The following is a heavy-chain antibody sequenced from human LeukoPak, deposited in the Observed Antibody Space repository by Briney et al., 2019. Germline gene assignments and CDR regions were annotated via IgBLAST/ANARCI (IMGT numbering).Heavy chain of an antibody. Sequence: QSGGSLRLSCAAAGFTFSSYGMHWVRQAPGKGLEWVAFIRYDGSNKYYVDSVKGRFTISRDNSKNTLYLQMNSLRAEDTAVYYCAKDLNNWNYGPLIPGYWGQGTLVTVSS. CDR2: IRYDGSNK. J-gene: IGHJ4*02. V-gene: IGHV3-30*02. CDR1: GFTFSSYG. CDR3: AKDLNNWNYGPLIPGY. D-gene: IGHD1-7*01.